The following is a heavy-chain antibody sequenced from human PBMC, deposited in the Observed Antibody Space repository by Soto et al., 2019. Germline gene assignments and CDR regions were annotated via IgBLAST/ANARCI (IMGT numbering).Heavy chain of an antibody. Sequence: ASVKVSCKASGYTFTSYGISWVRQAPGQGLEWMGWISAYNGNTNYAQKLQGRVTMTTDTSTSTAYMELRSLRSDDTAVYYCATPSLYCGGDCYNYWGQGTLVTVPQ. CDR2: ISAYNGNT. J-gene: IGHJ4*02. D-gene: IGHD2-21*01. CDR1: GYTFTSYG. V-gene: IGHV1-18*01. CDR3: ATPSLYCGGDCYNY.